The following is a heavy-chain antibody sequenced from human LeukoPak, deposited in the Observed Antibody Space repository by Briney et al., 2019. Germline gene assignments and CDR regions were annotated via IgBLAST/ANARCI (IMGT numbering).Heavy chain of an antibody. CDR1: GFTFSSYW. CDR3: FDI. V-gene: IGHV3-74*01. Sequence: GGSLRLSCAASGFTFSSYWMHWVRQAPGKWLVWVSHISSDGSSTSYADSVKGRFTISRDNAKNYYCAREDYDFWSGYASPGAFDIWGQGTMVTVSS. D-gene: IGHD3-3*01. CDR2: ISSDGSST. J-gene: IGHJ3*02.